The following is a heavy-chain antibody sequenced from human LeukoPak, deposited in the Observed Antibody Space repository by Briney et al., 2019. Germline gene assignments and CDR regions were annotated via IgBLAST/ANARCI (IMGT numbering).Heavy chain of an antibody. D-gene: IGHD3-3*01. CDR3: AREAPPTIYYDFWSGYSYYFDY. V-gene: IGHV3-7*01. J-gene: IGHJ4*02. CDR2: IKQDGSEK. CDR1: GFTFSSYW. Sequence: GGSLRLSCAASGFTFSSYWMSWVRQAPGKGLEWVANIKQDGSEKYYVDSVKGRFTISRDNAKNSLYLQMNSLRAEDTAVYYCAREAPPTIYYDFWSGYSYYFDYWGQGTLVTVSS.